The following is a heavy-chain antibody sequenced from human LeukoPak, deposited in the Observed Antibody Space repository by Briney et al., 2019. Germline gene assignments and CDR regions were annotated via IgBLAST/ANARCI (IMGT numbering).Heavy chain of an antibody. V-gene: IGHV4-59*01. D-gene: IGHD5-18*01. CDR3: ARDIRGYNYGWFDY. J-gene: IGHJ4*02. CDR1: GGSTNSYF. Sequence: PSETLSLTCTVSGGSTNSYFWTWIRQPPGKGLEWIGYIYYSGSTKYNPSLKSRVTISLDTFKNQFSLNLSSVTAADTAVYYCARDIRGYNYGWFDYWGQGTLVTVSS. CDR2: IYYSGST.